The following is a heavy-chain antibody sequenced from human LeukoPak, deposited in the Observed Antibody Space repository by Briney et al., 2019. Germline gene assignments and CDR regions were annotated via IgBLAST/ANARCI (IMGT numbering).Heavy chain of an antibody. CDR1: GGSISSYY. V-gene: IGHV4-59*01. J-gene: IGHJ6*04. Sequence: SETLSLTCTVSGGSISSYYWSWIRQPPGKGLEWIGYIYYSGSTNYNPSLKSRVTISVDTSKNQFSLKLSPVTAADTAVYYCARAPKTVTMVRGVIISAVDVWGRGTTVTVSS. CDR3: ARAPKTVTMVRGVIISAVDV. D-gene: IGHD3-10*01. CDR2: IYYSGST.